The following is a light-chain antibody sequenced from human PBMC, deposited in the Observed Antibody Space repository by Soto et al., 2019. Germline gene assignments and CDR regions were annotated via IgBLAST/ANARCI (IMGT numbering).Light chain of an antibody. CDR1: NSNIGNNY. CDR3: GTWDSNLRGV. V-gene: IGLV1-51*01. J-gene: IGLJ3*02. CDR2: DNN. Sequence: QSVLTQPPSVSAAPGQKVTISCSGSNSNIGNNYVSWYQQLPGTAPKLLIYDNNKRPSGIPDRFSGSKSATSATLGITGLQTGDEADYYCGTWDSNLRGVFGGGTQLTVL.